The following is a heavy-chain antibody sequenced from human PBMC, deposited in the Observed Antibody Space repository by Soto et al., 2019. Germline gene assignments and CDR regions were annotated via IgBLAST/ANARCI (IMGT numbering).Heavy chain of an antibody. CDR2: IYYSGNT. V-gene: IGHV4-39*01. J-gene: IGHJ3*02. CDR3: ARLTPGHPQYPTDAFDI. Sequence: SETLSLTCTVSGGSISSSSYYWGWIRQPPGKGLEWIGSIYYSGNTYYNPTLKSLVTISVTTYKNQFSLRLSSVPAADTDVYYCARLTPGHPQYPTDAFDIWGQGTMVTVSS. CDR1: GGSISSSSYY. D-gene: IGHD2-2*02.